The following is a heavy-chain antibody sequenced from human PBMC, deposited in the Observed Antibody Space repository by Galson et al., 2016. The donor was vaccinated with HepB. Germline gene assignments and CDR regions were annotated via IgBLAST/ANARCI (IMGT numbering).Heavy chain of an antibody. CDR2: IKSKTDGGPV. CDR1: GFTFNNAW. CDR3: TTFTTGSFRY. Sequence: SLRLSCAASGFTFNNAWMTWVRQAPAKGLEWVGRIKSKTDGGPVDYAAPVKGSFITSRVDSKNILYLEMNSLKTEDTAVYYCTTFTTGSFRYWGRGTLVSVSS. V-gene: IGHV3-15*01. D-gene: IGHD1-1*01. J-gene: IGHJ4*01.